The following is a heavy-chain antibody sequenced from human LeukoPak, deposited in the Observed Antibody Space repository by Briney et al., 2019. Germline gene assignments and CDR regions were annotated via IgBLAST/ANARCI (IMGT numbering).Heavy chain of an antibody. D-gene: IGHD2-8*01. CDR2: ISGSGGST. V-gene: IGHV3-23*01. CDR3: AKDFGNSINGVCYGTPFDY. Sequence: PGRSLRLSCAASGFTFSSYPMQGVRQAPGKGLEWVSGISGSGGSTYYADSVKGRFAISRDNSKNTVYLQMSSLRAEDTAVYYCAKDFGNSINGVCYGTPFDYWGQGTLVTVSS. CDR1: GFTFSSYP. J-gene: IGHJ4*02.